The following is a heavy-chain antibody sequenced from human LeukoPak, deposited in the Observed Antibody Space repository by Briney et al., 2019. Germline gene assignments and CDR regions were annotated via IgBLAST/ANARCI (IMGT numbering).Heavy chain of an antibody. CDR3: ASAPPSSGYGYLQH. CDR1: GGSISSGSSF. J-gene: IGHJ1*01. Sequence: SETLSLTCTVSGGSISSGSSFWGWIRQPAGKGLEWIGRLYTGGSTNYNPSLKSRVTISVDTSKNQFSLKLSSVTAADTAVYYCASAPPSSGYGYLQHWGQGTLVTVSS. D-gene: IGHD3-22*01. CDR2: LYTGGST. V-gene: IGHV4-61*02.